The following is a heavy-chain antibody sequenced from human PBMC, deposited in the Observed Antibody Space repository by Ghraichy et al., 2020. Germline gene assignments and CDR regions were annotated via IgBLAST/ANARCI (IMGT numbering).Heavy chain of an antibody. CDR1: GGSISSGGYY. J-gene: IGHJ3*02. D-gene: IGHD3-10*01. CDR3: ARDWSFHRPPRGGSGSYRPVAGHDAFDI. Sequence: SETLSLTCTVSGGSISSGGYYWSWIRQHPGKGLEWIGYIYYSGSTYYNPSLKSRVTISVDTSKNQFSLKLSSVTAADTAVYYCARDWSFHRPPRGGSGSYRPVAGHDAFDIWGQGTMVTVSS. V-gene: IGHV4-31*03. CDR2: IYYSGST.